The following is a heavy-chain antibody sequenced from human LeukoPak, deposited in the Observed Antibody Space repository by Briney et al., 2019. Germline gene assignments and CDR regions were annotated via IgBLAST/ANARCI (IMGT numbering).Heavy chain of an antibody. CDR2: INHSGST. CDR1: GGSFSGYY. J-gene: IGHJ6*03. V-gene: IGHV4-34*01. CDR3: ARAILTGYYKILGRYYYYYMDV. D-gene: IGHD3-9*01. Sequence: SETLSLTCAVYGGSFSGYYWSWIRQPPGKGLEWIGEINHSGSTNYNPSLKSRVTISVDTSKNQFSLKLSSVTAADTAVYYCARAILTGYYKILGRYYYYYMDVWGKGTTVTVSS.